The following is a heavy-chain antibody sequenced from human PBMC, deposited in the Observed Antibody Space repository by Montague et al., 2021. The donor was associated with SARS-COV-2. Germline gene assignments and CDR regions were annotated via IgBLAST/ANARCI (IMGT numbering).Heavy chain of an antibody. J-gene: IGHJ5*02. V-gene: IGHV4-61*01. CDR3: AKVHPDEAFGVGTKWFDP. D-gene: IGHD3-16*01. CDR2: MYYSGRT. Sequence: SETLSLTCTVSGDYISGGRYYWSWIRQHPEKGLEWIGNMYYSGRTTYXPSLKSRVTISIDTAANQFSLMMTSVTAADTAVYYCAKVHPDEAFGVGTKWFDPWGPGIRVTVSS. CDR1: GDYISGGRYY.